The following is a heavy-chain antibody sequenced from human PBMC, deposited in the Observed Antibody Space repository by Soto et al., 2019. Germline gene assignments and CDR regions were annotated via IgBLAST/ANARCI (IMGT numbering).Heavy chain of an antibody. CDR1: VGSISSYY. CDR3: ARDLGRAGMDV. CDR2: IYYSGST. V-gene: IGHV4-59*01. Sequence: AETLSLSCAVSVGSISSYYWSWIRQPPGKGLEWIGYIYYSGSTNYNPPLKSRVTISVDTSKNQFSLKLSSVTAADTAVYYCARDLGRAGMDVWGQGTTVTVSS. D-gene: IGHD1-26*01. J-gene: IGHJ6*02.